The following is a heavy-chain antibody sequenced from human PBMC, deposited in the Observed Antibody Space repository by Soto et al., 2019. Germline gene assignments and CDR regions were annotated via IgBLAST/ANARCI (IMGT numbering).Heavy chain of an antibody. Sequence: GGSLRLSCAASGFTFSSYAMSWVRQAPGKGLEWVSAISGSGGSTYYADSVKGRFTISRDNSKNTLYLQMNSLRAEDTAVYYCAKVGDSYYGSGSYYNEDWFDPWGQGTLVTVSS. CDR2: ISGSGGST. D-gene: IGHD3-10*01. CDR1: GFTFSSYA. V-gene: IGHV3-23*01. J-gene: IGHJ5*02. CDR3: AKVGDSYYGSGSYYNEDWFDP.